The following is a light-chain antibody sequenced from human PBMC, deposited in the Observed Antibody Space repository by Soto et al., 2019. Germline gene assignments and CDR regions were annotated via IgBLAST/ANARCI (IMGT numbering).Light chain of an antibody. Sequence: EILMTQSPATLSFSPWEIATLSCRASQRITTVAWYQQKPGQAPRLLIYGLSIRAPGVPARFSVSGSGTEFTLTISSLQSEDFAVYFCQQYYDWPTFGQGTKVDIK. CDR1: QRITT. V-gene: IGKV3-15*01. CDR3: QQYYDWPT. J-gene: IGKJ1*01. CDR2: GLS.